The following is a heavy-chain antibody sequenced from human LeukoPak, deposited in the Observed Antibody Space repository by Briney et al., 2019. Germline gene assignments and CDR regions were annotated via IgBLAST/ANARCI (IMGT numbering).Heavy chain of an antibody. V-gene: IGHV1-8*01. J-gene: IGHJ4*02. CDR1: GYTFTTYD. Sequence: ASVKVSCKTSGYTFTTYDINWVRQATGQGLEWMGWLNPNSDNTASAQSFQGRLTLTRNTSISTVYMELSSLRSEDTAIYYCGRAGSHDRQTIDFWGQGTLVSVSS. CDR2: LNPNSDNT. D-gene: IGHD1-26*01. CDR3: GRAGSHDRQTIDF.